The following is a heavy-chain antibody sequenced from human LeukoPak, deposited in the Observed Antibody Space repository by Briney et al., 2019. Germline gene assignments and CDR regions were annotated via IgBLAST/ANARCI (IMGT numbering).Heavy chain of an antibody. CDR1: GYTLTELS. J-gene: IGHJ4*02. CDR2: ISAYNGNT. V-gene: IGHV1-18*01. D-gene: IGHD1-26*01. CDR3: ARDGESGSYYPLDY. Sequence: ASVKVSCKVSGYTLTELSMHWVRQAPGQGLEWMGWISAYNGNTNYAQKLQGRVTMTTDTSTSTAYMELRSLRSDDTAVYYCARDGESGSYYPLDYWGQGTLVTVSS.